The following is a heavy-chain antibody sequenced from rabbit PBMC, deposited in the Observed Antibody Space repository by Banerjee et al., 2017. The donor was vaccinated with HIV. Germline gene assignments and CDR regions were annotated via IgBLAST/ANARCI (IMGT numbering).Heavy chain of an antibody. V-gene: IGHV1S40*01. J-gene: IGHJ6*01. CDR3: ARDSYAGVGYALNF. D-gene: IGHD4-2*01. CDR1: GIDFSSYYY. Sequence: QSLEESGGDLVKPGASLTLTCTASGIDFSSYYYMCWVRQAPGKGLEWIGCIYAGSSGSAWYATWAKGRFTISKTSSTTVTLQMTSLTAADTATYFCARDSYAGVGYALNFWGPGTLVTVS. CDR2: IYAGSSGSA.